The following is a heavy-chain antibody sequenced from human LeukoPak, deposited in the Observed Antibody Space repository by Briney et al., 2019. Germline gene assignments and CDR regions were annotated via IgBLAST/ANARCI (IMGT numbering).Heavy chain of an antibody. CDR3: ARHQYSYGLGFDY. Sequence: SETLSLTCTVSGGSISSYYWSWIRQPPGKGLEWIGYIYYSGSTNYNPSLKSRVTISVDTSKNQFSLKLSSVTAADTAVYYCARHQYSYGLGFDYWGQGTLVTVSS. CDR1: GGSISSYY. J-gene: IGHJ4*02. D-gene: IGHD5-18*01. CDR2: IYYSGST. V-gene: IGHV4-59*08.